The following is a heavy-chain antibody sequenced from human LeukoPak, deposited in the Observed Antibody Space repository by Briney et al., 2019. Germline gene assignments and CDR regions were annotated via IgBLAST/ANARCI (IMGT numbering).Heavy chain of an antibody. CDR3: ARDSVTIFGVANYGMDV. CDR2: IYHSGST. D-gene: IGHD3-3*01. V-gene: IGHV4-59*01. Sequence: SETLSLTCTVSGGSISSYYWSWIRQPPGKGLEWIGYIYHSGSTNYNPSLKSRVTISVDTSKNQFSLKLSSVTAADTAVYYCARDSVTIFGVANYGMDVWGQGTTVTVSS. J-gene: IGHJ6*02. CDR1: GGSISSYY.